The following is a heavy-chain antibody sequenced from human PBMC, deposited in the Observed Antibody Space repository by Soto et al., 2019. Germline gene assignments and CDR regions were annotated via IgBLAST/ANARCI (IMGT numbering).Heavy chain of an antibody. CDR1: GGSISSGDYY. D-gene: IGHD2-2*02. Sequence: KTSETLSFTCTVSGGSISSGDYYWSWIRQPPGKGLEWIGYIYYSGSTYYNPSLKSRVTISVDTSKNQFSLKLSSVTAADTAVYYCARVGPWHQLLYQVEPYFDYWGQGTLVTVSS. V-gene: IGHV4-30-4*01. CDR3: ARVGPWHQLLYQVEPYFDY. CDR2: IYYSGST. J-gene: IGHJ4*02.